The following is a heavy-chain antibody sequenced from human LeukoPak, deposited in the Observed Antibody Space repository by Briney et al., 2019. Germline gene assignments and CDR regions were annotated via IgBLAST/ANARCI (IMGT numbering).Heavy chain of an antibody. V-gene: IGHV4-34*01. D-gene: IGHD3-10*01. CDR1: GVSFSGYY. CDR2: INHSGST. CDR3: ARGPFAGLLWDLLNWFDP. Sequence: SETLSLTCAVYGVSFSGYYWSWLRRPPGKGLEWIGEINHSGSTNYNPSLKSRVTISVDTSKNQFSLKLSSVTAADTAVYYCARGPFAGLLWDLLNWFDPWGQGTLVTVSS. J-gene: IGHJ5*02.